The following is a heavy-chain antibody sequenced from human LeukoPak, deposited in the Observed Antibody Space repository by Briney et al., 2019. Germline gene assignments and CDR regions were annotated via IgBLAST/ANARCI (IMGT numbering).Heavy chain of an antibody. CDR1: GFTFSSYW. V-gene: IGHV3-74*01. J-gene: IGHJ5*02. Sequence: PGGSLRLSCAASGFTFSSYWMHGVRQAPGKGLVWVSRINSDGSSTSYADSVKGRFTISRDNAKNSLYLQMNSLRAEDTAVYYCARGAPDIVVVPAAIDWFDPWGQGTLVTVSS. D-gene: IGHD2-2*01. CDR3: ARGAPDIVVVPAAIDWFDP. CDR2: INSDGSST.